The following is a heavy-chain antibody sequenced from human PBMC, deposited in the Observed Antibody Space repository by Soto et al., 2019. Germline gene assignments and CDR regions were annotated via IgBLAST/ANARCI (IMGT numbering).Heavy chain of an antibody. V-gene: IGHV3-23*01. Sequence: EVQLLESGGGAVQPGGSLRLSCAGSGSIFATYSMSWVRQAPGKGLEWVAATSAGGVSTYYADPVKGRFTISRDSSQNTVYLQMDSLRAEDTAMYYWAKENGACYWCGDSWCQGTLVTVSS. J-gene: IGHJ5*01. CDR2: TSAGGVST. CDR1: GSIFATYS. D-gene: IGHD2-21*02. CDR3: AKENGACYWCGDS.